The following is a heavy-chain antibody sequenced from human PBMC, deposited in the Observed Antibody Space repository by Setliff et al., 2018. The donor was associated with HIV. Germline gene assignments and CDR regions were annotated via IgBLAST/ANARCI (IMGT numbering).Heavy chain of an antibody. CDR3: ARLSGLYYYDSSGYYYGHYFDY. CDR1: GYSFTNYW. J-gene: IGHJ4*02. CDR2: IYPGDSDT. D-gene: IGHD3-22*01. V-gene: IGHV5-51*01. Sequence: PGESLKISCKGSGYSFTNYWIDWVRQMPGKGLEWMGIIYPGDSDTRYSPSFQGQVTISADKSISTAYLQWSSLKASDTAMYYCARLSGLYYYDSSGYYYGHYFDYWGQGTLVTVSS.